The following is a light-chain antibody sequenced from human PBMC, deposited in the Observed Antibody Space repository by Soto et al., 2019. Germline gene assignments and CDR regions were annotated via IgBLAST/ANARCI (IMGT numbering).Light chain of an antibody. Sequence: VLTQSPATLSLSPGDTATLSCRARQRVISYLSWYQQKPGQAPRLLIYDASNRATGIPARFSGSGSGTDFTRTISRLEPEDFAVYYCQQRSNRPATYTFGLGTMLEIK. J-gene: IGKJ2*01. CDR3: QQRSNRPATYT. CDR2: DAS. CDR1: QRVISY. V-gene: IGKV3-11*01.